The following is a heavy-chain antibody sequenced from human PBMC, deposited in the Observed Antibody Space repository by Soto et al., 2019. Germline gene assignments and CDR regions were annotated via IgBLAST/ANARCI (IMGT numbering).Heavy chain of an antibody. J-gene: IGHJ6*02. CDR2: IYYSGST. CDR1: GGSISSYY. CDR3: SRRGYYGSGSYYTDPAYGMDV. D-gene: IGHD3-10*01. V-gene: IGHV4-59*01. Sequence: SETLSLTCTVSGGSISSYYWSWIRQPPGKGLELIGYIYYSGSTNYNPSLNSRVTISVDTSKNQFSLKLSSVTAADTAVYYCSRRGYYGSGSYYTDPAYGMDVWGQGTTVTAP.